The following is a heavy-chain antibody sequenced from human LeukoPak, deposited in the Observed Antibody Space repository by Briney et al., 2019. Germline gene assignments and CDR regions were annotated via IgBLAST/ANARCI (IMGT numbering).Heavy chain of an antibody. Sequence: SETLSLTCTVSGGSVTDYYWSWIRQSPGKGLEWIGYIYYTGTNYNPSLKSRVTISVDTSKNQFSLKLSSVTAADTAVYYCAREYYGSSGYYNDYWGQGALVTVSS. CDR2: IYYTGT. J-gene: IGHJ4*02. V-gene: IGHV4-59*02. CDR1: GGSVTDYY. D-gene: IGHD3-22*01. CDR3: AREYYGSSGYYNDY.